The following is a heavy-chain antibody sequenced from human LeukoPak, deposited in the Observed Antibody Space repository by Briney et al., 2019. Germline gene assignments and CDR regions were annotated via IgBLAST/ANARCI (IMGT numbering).Heavy chain of an antibody. J-gene: IGHJ4*02. D-gene: IGHD1-26*01. CDR2: INHSGNT. CDR3: ARQGSGSSYYYYTFPY. Sequence: NSSETLSLTCAVYGGSLSGYYWSWIRQPPGKGLEWIGEINHSGNTNYNPSLKSRVTMSVDTSKNHFYLKLSSVTAADTAVYYCARQGSGSSYYYYTFPYWGQGTPVTVSS. CDR1: GGSLSGYY. V-gene: IGHV4-34*01.